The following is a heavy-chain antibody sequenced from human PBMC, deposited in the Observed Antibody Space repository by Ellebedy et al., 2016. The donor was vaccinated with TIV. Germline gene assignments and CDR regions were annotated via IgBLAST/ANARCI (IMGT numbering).Heavy chain of an antibody. J-gene: IGHJ4*02. CDR1: GYTFTGYY. V-gene: IGHV1-2*02. Sequence: ASVKVSCKASGYTFTGYYMHWVRQAPGQGLEWMGWINPNSGGTNYAQKFQGRVTMTRDTSISTAYMELSRLRSDDTAVYYCARESPDGYNYAYWGQGTLVTVSS. CDR2: INPNSGGT. CDR3: ARESPDGYNYAY. D-gene: IGHD5-24*01.